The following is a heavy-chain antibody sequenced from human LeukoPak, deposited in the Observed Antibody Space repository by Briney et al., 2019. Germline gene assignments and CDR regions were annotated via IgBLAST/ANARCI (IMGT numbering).Heavy chain of an antibody. D-gene: IGHD3-22*01. CDR3: ARVAQYNYYDSSGYSNY. Sequence: PSETLSLTCTVSGGSISSYYWSWIRQPPGKGLEWIGYIYYSGSTNYNPSLKSRVTISVDTSKNQFSLKLSSVTAADTAVYYCARVAQYNYYDSSGYSNYWGQGTLVTVSS. CDR1: GGSISSYY. V-gene: IGHV4-59*12. J-gene: IGHJ4*02. CDR2: IYYSGST.